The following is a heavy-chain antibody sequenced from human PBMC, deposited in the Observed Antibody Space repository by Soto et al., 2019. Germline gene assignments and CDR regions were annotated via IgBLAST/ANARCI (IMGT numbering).Heavy chain of an antibody. J-gene: IGHJ4*02. Sequence: SETLSLTCTVSGGSISSYYWSWIRQPPGKGLEWIGYIYYSGSTNYNPSLKSRVTISVDTSKNQFSLKLSSVTAADTAVYYCARYNDYGGNNDYWGQGTLVTVSS. D-gene: IGHD4-17*01. V-gene: IGHV4-59*13. CDR2: IYYSGST. CDR3: ARYNDYGGNNDY. CDR1: GGSISSYY.